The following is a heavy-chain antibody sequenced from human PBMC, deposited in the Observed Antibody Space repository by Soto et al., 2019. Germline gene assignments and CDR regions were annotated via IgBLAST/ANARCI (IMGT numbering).Heavy chain of an antibody. J-gene: IGHJ4*02. CDR1: GYSFSTYW. Sequence: PGESLKISCKGSGYSFSTYWIGWVRQMPGKGLEWMGIIYPGDSDTRYSPSFQGQVTISADKSISTAYLQWSSLKASDTAMYYCARHEATFGVVYYFEYWGQGTLVTDSS. CDR2: IYPGDSDT. CDR3: ARHEATFGVVYYFEY. D-gene: IGHD3-3*01. V-gene: IGHV5-51*01.